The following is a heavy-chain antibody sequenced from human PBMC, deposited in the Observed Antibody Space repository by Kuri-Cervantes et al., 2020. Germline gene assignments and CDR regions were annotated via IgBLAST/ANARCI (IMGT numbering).Heavy chain of an antibody. V-gene: IGHV1-69*05. CDR1: GGTFSSYA. Sequence: SAKVSCKASGGTFSSYAISWVRQAPGQGLEWMGGIIPIFGTANYAQKFQGRVTITTDESTSTAYMELSSLRSEDTAVYYCARGRIPDPQRAHRRVLVGANWYFDLWGRGTLVTVSS. CDR2: IIPIFGTA. D-gene: IGHD1-26*01. J-gene: IGHJ2*01. CDR3: ARGRIPDPQRAHRRVLVGANWYFDL.